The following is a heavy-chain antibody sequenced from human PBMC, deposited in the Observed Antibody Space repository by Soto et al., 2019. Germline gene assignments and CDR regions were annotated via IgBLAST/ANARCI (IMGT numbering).Heavy chain of an antibody. Sequence: GGSLRLSCAASGFTFSTYAMTWVRQAPGKGLEWVSAISASGGSTYYADSVKGRFTISRDNSKNTLYLQMNSLRAEDTAVYYCAKDLTWNQADYWGQGALVTVSS. V-gene: IGHV3-23*01. D-gene: IGHD1-1*01. J-gene: IGHJ4*02. CDR3: AKDLTWNQADY. CDR1: GFTFSTYA. CDR2: ISASGGST.